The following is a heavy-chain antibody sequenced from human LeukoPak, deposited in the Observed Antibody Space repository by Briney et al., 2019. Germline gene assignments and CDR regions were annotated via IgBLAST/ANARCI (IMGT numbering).Heavy chain of an antibody. V-gene: IGHV3-30*04. D-gene: IGHD3-10*01. Sequence: PGRSLRLSCAASGFTFSNFAMHWVRQAPGKGLEWVAGISYDAGKTYYADFVRGRFTISRDTSENTLYLQMNGLRAEDTAVYYCARDSGRSATYFNYWGQGTLVTVSS. CDR2: ISYDAGKT. CDR1: GFTFSNFA. J-gene: IGHJ4*02. CDR3: ARDSGRSATYFNY.